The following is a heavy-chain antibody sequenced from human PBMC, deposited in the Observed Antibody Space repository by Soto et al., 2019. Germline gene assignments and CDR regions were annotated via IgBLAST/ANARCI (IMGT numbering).Heavy chain of an antibody. CDR1: GGSISSSSYY. CDR3: LGSSSWYEDY. Sequence: SETLSLTCTVAGGSISSSSYYWGWIRQPPGKGLEWIGSIYYSWSTYYNRSLKSRVTISVDTSKNQFSLNLSSVTAADTAVYYCLGSSSWYEDYWGQGTLVTVS. V-gene: IGHV4-39*01. D-gene: IGHD6-13*01. CDR2: IYYSWST. J-gene: IGHJ4*02.